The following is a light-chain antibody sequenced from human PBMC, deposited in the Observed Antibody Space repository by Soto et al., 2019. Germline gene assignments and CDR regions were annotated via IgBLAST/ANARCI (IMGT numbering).Light chain of an antibody. J-gene: IGKJ2*01. CDR3: QQYNSWPPRYT. Sequence: DIVLTQSPATLSVSPGESATLSCRASQSVSRALAWYQHVPGQAPRLLIYDSSTRATGVPARFSGSGSEIRFTLTISSLQSEDFAVYYCQQYNSWPPRYTFGQGTKLQI. CDR2: DSS. CDR1: QSVSRA. V-gene: IGKV3-15*01.